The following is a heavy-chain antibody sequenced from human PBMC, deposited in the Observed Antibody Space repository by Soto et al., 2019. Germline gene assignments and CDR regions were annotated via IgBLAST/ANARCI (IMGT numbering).Heavy chain of an antibody. D-gene: IGHD3-3*01. V-gene: IGHV3-21*01. J-gene: IGHJ6*03. CDR3: VRVDFSPGNDFYYYMDV. Sequence: DVQLVESGGGLVKPWGSLRLSCTASGFTFSDYRMDWVRQAPGKGLEWVSSISSVSSYIFYADSVKGRFTISRDNAKNSVYLQMRSLGAEDTAVYYCVRVDFSPGNDFYYYMDVWGKGTAVIVSS. CDR1: GFTFSDYR. CDR2: ISSVSSYI.